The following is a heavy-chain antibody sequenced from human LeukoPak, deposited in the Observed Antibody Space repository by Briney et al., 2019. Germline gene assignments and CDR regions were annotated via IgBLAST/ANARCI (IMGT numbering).Heavy chain of an antibody. CDR1: GFTFSSYA. J-gene: IGHJ3*02. V-gene: IGHV3-30*01. Sequence: PGRSLRLSCAASGFTFSSYAMHWVRQAPGKGLEWVAVISYDGSNKYYADSVKVRFTISRDNSKNTLYLQMNSLRAEDTAVYYCARDAAFDIWGQGTMVTVSS. CDR3: ARDAAFDI. CDR2: ISYDGSNK.